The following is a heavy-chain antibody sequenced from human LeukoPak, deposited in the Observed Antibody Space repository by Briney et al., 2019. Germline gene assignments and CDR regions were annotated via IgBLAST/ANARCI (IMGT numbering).Heavy chain of an antibody. Sequence: AGGSLRLSCAASGSTFSNYWMHWVRQAPGKGLVWVSRINSDGSSTSYADSVKGRFTISRDNAENTLYLQMNSLRAEDTAVYYCARGYGSYADYWGQGTLVTVSS. J-gene: IGHJ4*02. D-gene: IGHD1-26*01. V-gene: IGHV3-74*01. CDR1: GSTFSNYW. CDR2: INSDGSST. CDR3: ARGYGSYADY.